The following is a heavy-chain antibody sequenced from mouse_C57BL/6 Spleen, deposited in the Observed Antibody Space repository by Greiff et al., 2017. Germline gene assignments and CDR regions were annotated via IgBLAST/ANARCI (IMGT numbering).Heavy chain of an antibody. CDR3: ASSWYFDV. Sequence: DVMLVESGGGLVKPGGSLKLSCAASGFTFSSYAMSWVRQTPEKRLEWVATISDGGSYTYYPDNVKGRFTISRDNAKNNLYLQMSHLKSEDTAMYYCASSWYFDVWGTGTTVTVSS. CDR1: GFTFSSYA. V-gene: IGHV5-4*03. CDR2: ISDGGSYT. J-gene: IGHJ1*03.